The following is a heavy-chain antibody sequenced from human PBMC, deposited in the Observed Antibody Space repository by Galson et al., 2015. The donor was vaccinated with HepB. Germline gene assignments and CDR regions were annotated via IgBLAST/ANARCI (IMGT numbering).Heavy chain of an antibody. D-gene: IGHD3-22*01. J-gene: IGHJ3*01. CDR1: GFTFRTYA. Sequence: LRLSCAASGFTFRTYAMHWVRQVPGKGLEWVAVISYDGSNKYFADSVKGRFTISRDNSKNTLYLQMNSVRDEDTALYYCARDAGPIEVPLRAFDVWGPGTLVTVSS. V-gene: IGHV3-30*14. CDR3: ARDAGPIEVPLRAFDV. CDR2: ISYDGSNK.